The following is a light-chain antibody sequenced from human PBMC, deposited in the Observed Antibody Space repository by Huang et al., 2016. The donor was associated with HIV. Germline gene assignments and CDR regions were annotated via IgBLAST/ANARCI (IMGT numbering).Light chain of an antibody. Sequence: EIVLTQSPATLSFFPGQRVSLSCRASQNINTHFAWYQQRPGQPLRLLIYDASSRVPGVAARFSGSGSGTDLTLTISSLESEDFATYYCQQRVNGLTFGGGTKV. CDR1: QNINTH. V-gene: IGKV3-11*01. CDR3: QQRVNGLT. CDR2: DAS. J-gene: IGKJ4*01.